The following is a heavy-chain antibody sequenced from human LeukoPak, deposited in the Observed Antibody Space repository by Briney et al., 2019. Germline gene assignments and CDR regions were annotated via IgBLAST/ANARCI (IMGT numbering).Heavy chain of an antibody. Sequence: ASVKVSCKVSGYTLTELSMHWVRQAPGKGLEWMGGFDPEDGETIYAQKFQGRVTMTEDTPTDTAYMELSSLRSEDTAVYYCATAGIVVVPAAIPSYYMDVWGKGTTVTVSS. D-gene: IGHD2-2*01. CDR3: ATAGIVVVPAAIPSYYMDV. J-gene: IGHJ6*03. CDR2: FDPEDGET. CDR1: GYTLTELS. V-gene: IGHV1-24*01.